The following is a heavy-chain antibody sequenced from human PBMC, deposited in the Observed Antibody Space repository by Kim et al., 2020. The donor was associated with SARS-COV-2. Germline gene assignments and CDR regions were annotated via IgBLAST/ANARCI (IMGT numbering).Heavy chain of an antibody. J-gene: IGHJ6*01. CDR2: ITSSSSYM. Sequence: GGSLRLSCAASGFTFSIVTMTWVRQAPGKGLEWVSSITSSSSYMSYNDAVQVRFTITRDNAKESMYLQMDSHRADNTAAYDCARAPRDAKVEWFFFVYY. CDR1: GFTFSIVT. CDR3: ARAPRDAKVEWFFFVYY. D-gene: IGHD3-3*01. V-gene: IGHV3-21*04.